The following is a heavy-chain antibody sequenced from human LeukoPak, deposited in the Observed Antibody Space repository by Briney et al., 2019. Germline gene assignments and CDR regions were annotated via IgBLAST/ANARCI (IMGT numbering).Heavy chain of an antibody. V-gene: IGHV3-30*04. Sequence: TGGSLRLSCAASGFTFSSYAMHWVRQAPGKGLEWVAVISYDGSNKYYADSVKGRFTISRDNSKNMLYQQMNSLRAEDTAVYYCAREAVADTTDAFDIWGQGTMVTVSS. J-gene: IGHJ3*02. CDR1: GFTFSSYA. CDR2: ISYDGSNK. D-gene: IGHD6-19*01. CDR3: AREAVADTTDAFDI.